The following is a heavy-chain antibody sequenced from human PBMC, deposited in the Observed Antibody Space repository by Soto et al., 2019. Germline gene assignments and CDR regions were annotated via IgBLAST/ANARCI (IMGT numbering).Heavy chain of an antibody. V-gene: IGHV1-18*01. D-gene: IGHD1-26*01. CDR3: ARESMLVGATPLNL. CDR2: ISAYNGNT. CDR1: GYTFTSYG. Sequence: QVQLVQSGAEVKKPGASVKVSCTASGYTFTSYGISWVRQAPGQGLEWMGWISAYNGNTDYAQKLQGRVTMTTDTSTGTAYMERRSLRSDYTAVYYGARESMLVGATPLNLWGQGPLVTVSS. J-gene: IGHJ5*02.